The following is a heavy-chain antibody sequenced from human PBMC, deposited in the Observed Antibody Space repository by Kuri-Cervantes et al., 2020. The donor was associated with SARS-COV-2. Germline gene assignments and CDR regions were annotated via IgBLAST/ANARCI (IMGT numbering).Heavy chain of an antibody. V-gene: IGHV4-30-2*01. CDR2: IYHSGST. J-gene: IGHJ6*03. CDR3: ARANYYMDV. Sequence: SCAVSGGSISSGGYSWSWIRQPPGKGLEWIGYIYHSGSTYYNPSLKGRVTISVDTSKNQFSLKLSSVTAADTAVYYCARANYYMDVWGKGTTVTVSS. CDR1: GGSISSGGYS.